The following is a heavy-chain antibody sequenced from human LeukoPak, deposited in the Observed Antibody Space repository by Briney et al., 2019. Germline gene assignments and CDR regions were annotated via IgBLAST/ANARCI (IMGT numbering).Heavy chain of an antibody. CDR2: ISGSGGST. J-gene: IGHJ3*01. CDR1: GFTVSSNY. Sequence: PGGSLRLSCAASGFTVSSNYMSWVRQAPGKGLEWVSAISGSGGSTYYADSVKGRFTISRDNSKNTLYLQMNSLRAEDTAVYYCAKNIVLNVYAPLVWGQGTMVTVSS. V-gene: IGHV3-23*01. D-gene: IGHD2-8*01. CDR3: AKNIVLNVYAPLV.